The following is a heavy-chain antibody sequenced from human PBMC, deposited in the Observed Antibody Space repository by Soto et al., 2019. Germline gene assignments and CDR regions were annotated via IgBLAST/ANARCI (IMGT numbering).Heavy chain of an antibody. D-gene: IGHD6-13*01. V-gene: IGHV3-30*14. CDR2: ISSDGATK. Sequence: XVSLRLSCTACGFGFRSQAMQWVRQAPGKGLEWVAVISSDGATKYVADSLKGRFTISRDNFESTMSLQMNNLRPEDTALYYCARSSVHIAAAGRLDLWGPRTLVTVSS. CDR1: GFGFRSQA. CDR3: ARSSVHIAAAGRLDL. J-gene: IGHJ5*02.